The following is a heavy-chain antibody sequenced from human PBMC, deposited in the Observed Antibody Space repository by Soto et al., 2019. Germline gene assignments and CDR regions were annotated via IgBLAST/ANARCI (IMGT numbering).Heavy chain of an antibody. CDR3: ARVADPTDYYYYYMDV. CDR2: ISAYNGDT. CDR1: GYTFTSSG. J-gene: IGHJ6*03. V-gene: IGHV1-18*01. Sequence: ASVKVSCKASGYTFTSSGISWVRQAPGQGLEWMGWISAYNGDTNYAQKLQGRVTMTTDTSTDTAYMELRSLRSDDTAVYYCARVADPTDYYYYYMDVWGKGTTVT. D-gene: IGHD2-15*01.